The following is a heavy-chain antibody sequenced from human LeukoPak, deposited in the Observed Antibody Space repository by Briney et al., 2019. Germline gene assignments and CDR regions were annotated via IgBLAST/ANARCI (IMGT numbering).Heavy chain of an antibody. CDR3: ARGKVVVAATLFDY. Sequence: GGSLRLSCAASGFTFSSYSMNWVRQAPGKGLEWVSYISSSSTTIYYADSVKDRFTISRDNAKNSLYLQMNSLRAEDTAVYYCARGKVVVAATLFDYCGQGTLVTVSS. CDR2: ISSSSTTI. CDR1: GFTFSSYS. J-gene: IGHJ4*02. D-gene: IGHD2-15*01. V-gene: IGHV3-48*01.